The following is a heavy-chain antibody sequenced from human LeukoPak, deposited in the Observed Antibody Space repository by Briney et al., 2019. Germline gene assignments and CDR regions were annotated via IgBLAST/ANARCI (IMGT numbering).Heavy chain of an antibody. V-gene: IGHV3-30*02. Sequence: GGSLRPSCAASGFTFSSYGMHWVRQAPGKGLEWVAFIRYDGSNKYYADSVKGRFTISRDNSKNTLYLQMNSLRAEDTAVYYCARDYTVPRAAIVTESWGQGTLVTVSS. D-gene: IGHD6-13*01. CDR3: ARDYTVPRAAIVTES. CDR2: IRYDGSNK. CDR1: GFTFSSYG. J-gene: IGHJ5*02.